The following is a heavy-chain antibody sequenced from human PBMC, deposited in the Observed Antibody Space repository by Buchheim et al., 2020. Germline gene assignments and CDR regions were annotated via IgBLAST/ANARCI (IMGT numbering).Heavy chain of an antibody. V-gene: IGHV4-31*03. J-gene: IGHJ6*02. CDR3: ARGDRCSGGSCYLYYYYGMDV. Sequence: QVQLQESGPGLVKPSQTLSLTCTVSGGSISSGGYYWSWIRPHPGKGLEWIGYIYYSGSTYYNPSLKSRVTISVDTSKNQFSLKLSSVTAADTAVYYCARGDRCSGGSCYLYYYYGMDVWGQGTT. D-gene: IGHD2-15*01. CDR2: IYYSGST. CDR1: GGSISSGGYY.